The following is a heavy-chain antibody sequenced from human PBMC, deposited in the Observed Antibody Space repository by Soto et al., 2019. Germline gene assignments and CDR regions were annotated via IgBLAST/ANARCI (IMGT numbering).Heavy chain of an antibody. CDR1: GFTFDDYT. J-gene: IGHJ6*02. Sequence: GGSLRLSCAASGFTFDDYTMHWVRQAPGKGLEWVSLISWDGGSTYYADSVKGRFTISRDNSKNSLYLQMNSLRTEDTALYYCAKDVYSGYDRPDEGGMDVWGQGTTVTVSS. CDR3: AKDVYSGYDRPDEGGMDV. V-gene: IGHV3-43*01. CDR2: ISWDGGST. D-gene: IGHD5-12*01.